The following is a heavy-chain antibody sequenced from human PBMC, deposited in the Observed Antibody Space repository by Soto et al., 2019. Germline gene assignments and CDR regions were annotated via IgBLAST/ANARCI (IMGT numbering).Heavy chain of an antibody. V-gene: IGHV3-30*04. CDR2: ISYDGSNK. CDR3: ARDRGAAAAPGLLFDY. CDR1: GFTFSSYA. D-gene: IGHD6-13*01. J-gene: IGHJ4*02. Sequence: GGSLRLSCAASGFTFSSYAMHWVRQAPGKGLEWVAVISYDGSNKYYADSVKGRFTISRDNSKNTLYLQMNSLRAEDTAVYYCARDRGAAAAPGLLFDYWGQGTLVTVSS.